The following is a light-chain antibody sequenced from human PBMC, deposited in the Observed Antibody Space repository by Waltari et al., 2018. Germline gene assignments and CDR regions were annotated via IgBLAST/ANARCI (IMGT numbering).Light chain of an antibody. CDR3: SSYTSSSTYVL. CDR2: DVS. CDR1: ANRIGGYNY. V-gene: IGLV2-14*03. J-gene: IGLJ2*01. Sequence: QSALAQPASVCGSPGQSITLPCTGTANRIGGYNYFSWYQQHPGLAPKLMIYDVSNRPSGVSNRFSGSKSGNTTSLTISGLQAEDEADYYCSSYTSSSTYVLFGGGTKLTVL.